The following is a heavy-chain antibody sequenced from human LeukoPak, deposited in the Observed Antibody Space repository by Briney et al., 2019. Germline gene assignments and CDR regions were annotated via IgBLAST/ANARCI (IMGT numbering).Heavy chain of an antibody. Sequence: GGSLRLSCAVSGFTVSSNYMSWVRQAPGKGLEWVSVIYSGGTTYYADSVKDRFTISRDNSKHVLYLQMNSLRAEDTAVYYCARVIGSGTYFDYWGQGTLVTVSS. CDR2: IYSGGTT. CDR3: ARVIGSGTYFDY. D-gene: IGHD3-10*01. J-gene: IGHJ4*02. V-gene: IGHV3-66*01. CDR1: GFTVSSNY.